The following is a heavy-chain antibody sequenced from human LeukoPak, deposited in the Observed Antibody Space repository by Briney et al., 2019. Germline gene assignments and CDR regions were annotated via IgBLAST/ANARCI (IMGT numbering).Heavy chain of an antibody. CDR3: ARALPRGVGPLGPYYYGMDV. Sequence: ASVKVSCKASGYTFTSDGISWVRQAPGQGLEWMGWISAYNGNTNYAQKLQGRVTMTTDTSTSTAYMELRSLRSDDTAVYYCARALPRGVGPLGPYYYGMDVWGQGTTVTVSS. CDR2: ISAYNGNT. D-gene: IGHD1-26*01. CDR1: GYTFTSDG. J-gene: IGHJ6*02. V-gene: IGHV1-18*01.